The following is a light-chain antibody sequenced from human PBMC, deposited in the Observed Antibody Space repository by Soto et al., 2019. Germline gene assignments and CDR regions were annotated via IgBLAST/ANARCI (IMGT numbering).Light chain of an antibody. Sequence: DIQLTQSPSFLSASVGDRVTITCRASQDISSHLAWYQQKPGKSPKLLIYAASTLQSGVPSGFGGSGSGTEFTLTITSLQPEDFATYYCQQVKTYPLTFGGGTKVEIK. CDR1: QDISSH. J-gene: IGKJ4*01. CDR2: AAS. V-gene: IGKV1-9*01. CDR3: QQVKTYPLT.